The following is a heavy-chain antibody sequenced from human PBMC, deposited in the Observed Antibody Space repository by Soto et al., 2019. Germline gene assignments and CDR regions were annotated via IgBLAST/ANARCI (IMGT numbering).Heavy chain of an antibody. CDR1: GDSISGSY. D-gene: IGHD6-13*01. CDR3: EKDSSSWYIYFET. CDR2: IFASGST. Sequence: SETLSLTCTVSGDSISGSYWSWFRQPAGKGLEWIGRIFASGSTNYNPSLKSRVTMSVDTSKNQFALSLSSVTAADTAVYYCEKDSSSWYIYFETWGQGTLVT. J-gene: IGHJ5*02. V-gene: IGHV4-4*07.